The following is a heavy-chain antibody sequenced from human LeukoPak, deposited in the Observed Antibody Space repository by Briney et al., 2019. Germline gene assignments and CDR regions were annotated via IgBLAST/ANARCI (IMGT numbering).Heavy chain of an antibody. D-gene: IGHD5-12*01. J-gene: IGHJ3*02. Sequence: GASLKISCKGSGYIFTSYWIGWVRQLPGKGLEWMGIIYPGDSDTRYSPSFQGQVTISADKSISTAYRKWSSLKAADTAMYYCASPPSDIRGYSGYDSSDAFDIWGQGTMVTVSS. CDR3: ASPPSDIRGYSGYDSSDAFDI. V-gene: IGHV5-51*01. CDR1: GYIFTSYW. CDR2: IYPGDSDT.